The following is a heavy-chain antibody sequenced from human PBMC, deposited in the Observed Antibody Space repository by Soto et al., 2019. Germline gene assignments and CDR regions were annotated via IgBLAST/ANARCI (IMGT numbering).Heavy chain of an antibody. Sequence: GASVKVSCKASGYTFTSYGLSWVRQAPGQGLEWMGWINPYNGNTKDTRKLQGRVTMTTDTSTSTAYMELRSLRSDDTAVYYCAREYCDSTRCFLPDYWGQGALGTSPQ. CDR3: AREYCDSTRCFLPDY. J-gene: IGHJ4*02. V-gene: IGHV1-18*01. D-gene: IGHD2-2*01. CDR2: INPYNGNT. CDR1: GYTFTSYG.